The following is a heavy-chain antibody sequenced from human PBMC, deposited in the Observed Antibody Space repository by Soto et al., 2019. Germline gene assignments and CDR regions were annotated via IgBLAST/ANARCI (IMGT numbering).Heavy chain of an antibody. Sequence: QVQLVESGGGVVQPGRSLRLSCAASGFTFSSYGMHWVRQAPGKGLEWVAVIWYDGSNKYYADSVKGRFTISRDNSKNTLYLQMNSLRAEDTAVYYCARGHSSGWYKDYWGQGTLVTVSS. CDR1: GFTFSSYG. D-gene: IGHD6-19*01. V-gene: IGHV3-33*01. J-gene: IGHJ4*02. CDR3: ARGHSSGWYKDY. CDR2: IWYDGSNK.